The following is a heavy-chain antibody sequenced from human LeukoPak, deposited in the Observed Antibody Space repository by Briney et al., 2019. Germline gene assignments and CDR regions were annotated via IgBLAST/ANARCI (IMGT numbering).Heavy chain of an antibody. CDR3: AREWGDY. D-gene: IGHD3-16*01. J-gene: IGHJ4*02. CDR2: ISAYNGDT. V-gene: IGHV1-18*01. CDR1: GYTFTSHG. Sequence: ASVKVSCKASGYTFTSHGISWVRQAPGQGLEWMGWISAYNGDTKYAQNLQGRVTITRNTSISTAYMEVSSLRSEDTAVYYCAREWGDYWGQGTLVTVSS.